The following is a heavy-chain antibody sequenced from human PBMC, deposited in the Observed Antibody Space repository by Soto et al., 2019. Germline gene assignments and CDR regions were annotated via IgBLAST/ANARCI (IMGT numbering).Heavy chain of an antibody. Sequence: QVQLQESGPGLVKPSQTLSLTCTVSGGSISSGGYYWSWIRQHPGKGLEWIGYIYYSGSTYYNPSLKSRVTISVDTSKNQFSLKLSSVTAADTAVYYCARDSRYYGSGSYYNNHYYYGMDVWGQGTTVTVSS. CDR1: GGSISSGGYY. D-gene: IGHD3-10*01. CDR2: IYYSGST. CDR3: ARDSRYYGSGSYYNNHYYYGMDV. V-gene: IGHV4-31*03. J-gene: IGHJ6*02.